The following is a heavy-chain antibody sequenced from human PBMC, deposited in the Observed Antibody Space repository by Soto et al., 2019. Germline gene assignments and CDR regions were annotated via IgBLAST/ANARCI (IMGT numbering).Heavy chain of an antibody. J-gene: IGHJ6*02. CDR2: MNPNSGNT. CDR3: ARDGVRGREV. V-gene: IGHV1-8*01. D-gene: IGHD3-16*01. Sequence: QVQLVQSGAEVKKPGASVKVSCKAAGYTFTSYDINWVRQATGQGHDWRGWMNPNSGNTGYAQKFQGRVTMTRNTSISTAYMELSSLSSDENAVYHCARDGVRGREVLGQGTTVTVSS. CDR1: GYTFTSYD.